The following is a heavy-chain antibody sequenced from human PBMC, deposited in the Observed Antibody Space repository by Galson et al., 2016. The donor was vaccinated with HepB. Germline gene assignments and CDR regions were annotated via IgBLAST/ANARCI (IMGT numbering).Heavy chain of an antibody. Sequence: GKGLEWIGYISYSGSTNYNPSLKSRVTISVDTWENQFSLKLRFVTAADTAVYYCARDAYYNDSRGSRSRFDSWGQGTLVTVSS. V-gene: IGHV4-59*01. CDR2: ISYSGST. J-gene: IGHJ4*02. D-gene: IGHD3-22*01. CDR3: ARDAYYNDSRGSRSRFDS.